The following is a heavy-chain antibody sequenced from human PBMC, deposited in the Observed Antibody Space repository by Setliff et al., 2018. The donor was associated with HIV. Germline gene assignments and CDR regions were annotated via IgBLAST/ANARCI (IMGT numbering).Heavy chain of an antibody. CDR2: INPKSGDT. CDR1: GYTFTDHN. Sequence: ASVKVSCKTSGYTFTDHNIHWVRQAPGQGLEWLGWINPKSGDTTYAQRLQGRVTMTRDTSINTAYMELNRLLYDDTALYYCVKGAGGYYDFWSQGTLVTVSS. CDR3: VKGAGGYYDF. D-gene: IGHD2-15*01. J-gene: IGHJ4*02. V-gene: IGHV1-2*02.